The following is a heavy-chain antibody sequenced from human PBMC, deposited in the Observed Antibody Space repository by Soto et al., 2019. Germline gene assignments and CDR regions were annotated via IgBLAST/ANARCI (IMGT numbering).Heavy chain of an antibody. J-gene: IGHJ6*02. CDR3: ARDRGFWSGYHYYYYGMDV. CDR2: IIPIFGTA. Sequence: SVKVSCKASGGPFSSYAISWVRQAPGQGLEWMGGIIPIFGTANYAQKFQGRVTITADKSTSTAYMELSSLRSEDTAVYYCARDRGFWSGYHYYYYGMDVWGQGTTVTVSS. CDR1: GGPFSSYA. V-gene: IGHV1-69*06. D-gene: IGHD3-3*01.